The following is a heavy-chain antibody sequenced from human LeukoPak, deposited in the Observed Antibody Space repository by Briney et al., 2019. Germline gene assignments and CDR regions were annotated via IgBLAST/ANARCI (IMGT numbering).Heavy chain of an antibody. V-gene: IGHV4-61*08. D-gene: IGHD3-16*02. CDR1: GASVGSAGYH. CDR2: IYYIRNT. Sequence: SETLSLTCTVSGASVGSAGYHWSWIRQPPGGGLEWIGYIYYIRNTNYNPSLKSRVAMSLDPSKNQFSLKLNSVTTADTAVYYCARTQSQSGSYRYYFGYWGQGTLVTVSS. J-gene: IGHJ4*02. CDR3: ARTQSQSGSYRYYFGY.